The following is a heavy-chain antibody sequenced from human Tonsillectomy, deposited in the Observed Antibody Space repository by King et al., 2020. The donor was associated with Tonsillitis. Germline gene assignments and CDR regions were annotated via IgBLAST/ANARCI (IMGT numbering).Heavy chain of an antibody. CDR2: ISGSGAST. J-gene: IGHJ4*02. CDR3: AKAMGYSYLYYFDY. D-gene: IGHD5-18*01. CDR1: GFTFSTYA. V-gene: IGHV3-23*04. Sequence: VQLVESGGGLVQPGGSLRLSCAASGFTFSTYAMSWVRQAPGKGLELGSAISGSGASTYYAESGGGRFTISSDNSKNTLYLEMNSLRAEDTAVYNCAKAMGYSYLYYFDYWGQGTLVTVSS.